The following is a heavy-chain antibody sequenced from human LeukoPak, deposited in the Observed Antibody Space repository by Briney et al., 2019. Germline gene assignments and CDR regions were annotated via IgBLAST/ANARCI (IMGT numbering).Heavy chain of an antibody. D-gene: IGHD3-10*01. V-gene: IGHV3-23*01. CDR1: GFTFSSYA. CDR3: ARGLGVWFGELIYY. CDR2: ISGSGGST. Sequence: HPGGSLRLSCAASGFTFSSYAMSWVRQAPGKGLEWVSAISGSGGSTYYADSVKGRFTISRDNAKNSLYLQMNSLRAEDTAVYYCARGLGVWFGELIYYWGQGTLVTVSS. J-gene: IGHJ4*02.